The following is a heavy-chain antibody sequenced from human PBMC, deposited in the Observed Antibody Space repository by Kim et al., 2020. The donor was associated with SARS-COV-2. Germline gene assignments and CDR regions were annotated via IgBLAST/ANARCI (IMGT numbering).Heavy chain of an antibody. CDR1: GGSISSGSYW. V-gene: IGHV4-39*01. J-gene: IGHJ4*02. CDR3: ARHVSYSSNFDY. CDR2: IYYSGST. D-gene: IGHD2-15*01. Sequence: SETLSLTCTVSGGSISSGSYWWAWIRQPPGKGLEWIGHIYYSGSTYYNPSLKSRVTISVDTSKNQFSLNLSSVTAAATAVYSCARHVSYSSNFDYWGQGTLVTVSS.